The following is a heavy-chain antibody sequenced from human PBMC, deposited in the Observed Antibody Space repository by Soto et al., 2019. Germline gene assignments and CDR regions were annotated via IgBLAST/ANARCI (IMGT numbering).Heavy chain of an antibody. CDR1: GGSISSYY. CDR3: ARGGCVGGSCYSPYYMDV. J-gene: IGHJ6*03. D-gene: IGHD2-15*01. Sequence: SETLSLTCTVSGGSISSYYWSWIRQPPGKGLEWIGYIYYSGSTNYNPSLKSRVTISVDTSKNQFSLKLSSVTAADTAVYYCARGGCVGGSCYSPYYMDVWGKGTTVTVS. CDR2: IYYSGST. V-gene: IGHV4-59*08.